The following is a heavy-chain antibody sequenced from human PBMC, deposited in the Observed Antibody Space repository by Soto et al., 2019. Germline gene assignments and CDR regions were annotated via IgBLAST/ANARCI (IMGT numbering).Heavy chain of an antibody. CDR1: HASLSAYY. CDR3: ATANMTTVTASRDYYYYGMDV. D-gene: IGHD4-17*01. V-gene: IGHV4-34*01. CDR2: INYGRYT. J-gene: IGHJ6*02. Sequence: SSTLSPTCADSHASLSAYYRSWIRLPPVQVPELSGEINYGRYTNYSPSLKSRVTASADTSKSQFSLRLTSVTAADTAVYYCATANMTTVTASRDYYYYGMDVWGQRSTVT.